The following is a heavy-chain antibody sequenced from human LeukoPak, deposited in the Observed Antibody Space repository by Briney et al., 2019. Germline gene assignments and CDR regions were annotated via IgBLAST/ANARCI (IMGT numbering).Heavy chain of an antibody. Sequence: SETLSLTCTVSGYSISSGYYWGWIRQPPGKGLEWIGSIYHSGSTYYNPSLKSRVTISVDTSKNQFSLNLSSVTAADTAVYYCARGYGSGSYNNFNHWGQGILVTVSS. V-gene: IGHV4-38-2*02. CDR2: IYHSGST. CDR3: ARGYGSGSYNNFNH. D-gene: IGHD3-10*01. J-gene: IGHJ4*02. CDR1: GYSISSGYY.